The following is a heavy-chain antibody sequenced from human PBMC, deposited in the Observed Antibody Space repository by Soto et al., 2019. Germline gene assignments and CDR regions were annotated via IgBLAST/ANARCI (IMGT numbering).Heavy chain of an antibody. CDR3: VILGGPHQAIVL. D-gene: IGHD2-15*01. CDR2: IYYSGST. V-gene: IGHV4-59*08. Sequence: SETLSLTCTVSGGSINNYYWSWFRQPPGKGLEWIGYIYYSGSTTYKPSLKSRVTISVDTSKNQFFLKLNSVTAADTAVYYCVILGGPHQAIVLWGPGLLVT. CDR1: GGSINNYY. J-gene: IGHJ4*02.